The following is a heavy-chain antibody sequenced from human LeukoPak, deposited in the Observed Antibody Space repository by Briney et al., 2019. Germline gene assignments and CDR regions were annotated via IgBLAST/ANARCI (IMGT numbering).Heavy chain of an antibody. CDR3: AKDWGTNWQNWFDS. CDR1: GFTFSTNA. V-gene: IGHV3-23*01. J-gene: IGHJ5*01. CDR2: IDGSGTTA. Sequence: GGSLRLSCAASGFTFSTNAMSWVRQAPGKGLEWVSAIDGSGTTAYYADSVKGRFTIPRDNSKMTLYLQMNNLRAEDTAIYYCAKDWGTNWQNWFDSWGQGTLVTVSS. D-gene: IGHD3-16*01.